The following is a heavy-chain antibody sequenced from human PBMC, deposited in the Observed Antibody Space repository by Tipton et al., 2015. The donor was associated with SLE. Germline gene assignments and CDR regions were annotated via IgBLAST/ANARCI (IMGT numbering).Heavy chain of an antibody. Sequence: LRLSCAPSGFTFMNYAMHWVRQAPGKGLEWIGEINHSGSTNYNPSLKSRVTISVDTSKNQFSLKLNSVIAADTAVYYCASTTGPNWFDPWGQGTLVTASS. D-gene: IGHD1-26*01. CDR1: GFTFMNYA. CDR2: INHSGST. CDR3: ASTTGPNWFDP. J-gene: IGHJ5*02. V-gene: IGHV4-34*08.